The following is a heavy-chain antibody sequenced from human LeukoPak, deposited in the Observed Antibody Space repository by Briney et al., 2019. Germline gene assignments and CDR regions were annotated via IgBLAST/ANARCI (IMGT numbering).Heavy chain of an antibody. J-gene: IGHJ4*02. Sequence: SETLSLTCTVSGGSISSYYWSWIRQPPGKGLEWIGYIYYSGSTNYNPSPKSRVTISVGTSKNQFSLKLSSVTAADTAVYYCARVRRYYDILTGYSAYYFDYWGQGTLVTVSS. D-gene: IGHD3-9*01. CDR3: ARVRRYYDILTGYSAYYFDY. CDR2: IYYSGST. CDR1: GGSISSYY. V-gene: IGHV4-59*08.